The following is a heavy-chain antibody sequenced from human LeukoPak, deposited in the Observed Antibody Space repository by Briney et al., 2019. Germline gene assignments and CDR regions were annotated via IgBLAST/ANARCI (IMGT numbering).Heavy chain of an antibody. V-gene: IGHV1-69*04. Sequence: SVKVSCKASGGTFSSYAISWVRQAPGQGLERMGRIIPILGIANYAQKFQGRVTITADKSTSTAYMELSSLRSEDTAVYYCAREAETNYGSGSYYPPYIDYWGQGTLVTVSS. CDR3: AREAETNYGSGSYYPPYIDY. CDR2: IIPILGIA. D-gene: IGHD3-10*01. CDR1: GGTFSSYA. J-gene: IGHJ4*02.